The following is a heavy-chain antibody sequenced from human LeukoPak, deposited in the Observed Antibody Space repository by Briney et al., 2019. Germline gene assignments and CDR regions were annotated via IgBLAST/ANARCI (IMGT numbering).Heavy chain of an antibody. CDR3: ARGGAARPDY. Sequence: PGGSLRLSCTASGFNFHNYGMDWVRQAPGRGLGWVSYISSHSKSIDYADSVKGRFTISRDNVKNVLFLQMNSLRADDTAVYYCARGGAARPDYWGQGTLVTVSS. D-gene: IGHD6-6*01. CDR2: ISSHSKSI. J-gene: IGHJ4*02. V-gene: IGHV3-48*01. CDR1: GFNFHNYG.